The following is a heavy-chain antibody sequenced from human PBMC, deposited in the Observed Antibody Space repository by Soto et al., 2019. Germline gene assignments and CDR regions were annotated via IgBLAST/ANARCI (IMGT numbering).Heavy chain of an antibody. CDR1: GLTVSSNY. J-gene: IGHJ4*02. Sequence: EVQLVESGGGLIQPGGSLRLSCAASGLTVSSNYMNWVRQAPGKGLEWVSLIYTGGGTYYADSVKGRFTVSRDNSKNTLYLQMNSLRGEDTAVYYCVRGGGGGQFDYWGQGTLVSVSS. CDR2: IYTGGGT. CDR3: VRGGGGGQFDY. V-gene: IGHV3-53*01. D-gene: IGHD2-21*01.